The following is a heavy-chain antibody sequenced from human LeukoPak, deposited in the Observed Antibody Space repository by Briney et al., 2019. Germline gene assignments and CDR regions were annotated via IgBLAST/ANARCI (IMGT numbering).Heavy chain of an antibody. V-gene: IGHV1-18*01. CDR1: GYTFSNYG. CDR2: LDTYKGDT. J-gene: IGHJ4*02. Sequence: ASVKVSCKASGYTFSNYGISWLRQAPGQGLEWVGWLDTYKGDTNYGQKFKGRVTMTTDSSTDTAYVELRSLRPDDTAVNYCAREGLTLALDFWGQGTLVTVSS. CDR3: AREGLTLALDF. D-gene: IGHD3-16*01.